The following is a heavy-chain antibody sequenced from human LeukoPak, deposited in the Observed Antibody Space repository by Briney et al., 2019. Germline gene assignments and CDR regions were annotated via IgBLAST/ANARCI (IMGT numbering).Heavy chain of an antibody. Sequence: GSLRLSCAASGFTFSNYAMSWVRQAPGKGLEWVSAISGSGTSTYHADSVKGRFTISKDNSKNTLYLQMNSLRAEDTAVYFCATDRAWGDGFHIWGQGTMVTVSS. CDR2: ISGSGTST. V-gene: IGHV3-23*01. D-gene: IGHD7-27*01. CDR1: GFTFSNYA. CDR3: ATDRAWGDGFHI. J-gene: IGHJ3*02.